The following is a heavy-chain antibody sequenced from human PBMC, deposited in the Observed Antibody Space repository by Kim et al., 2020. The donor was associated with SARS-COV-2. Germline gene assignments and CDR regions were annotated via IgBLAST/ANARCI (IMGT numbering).Heavy chain of an antibody. V-gene: IGHV3-30*18. Sequence: GGSLRLSCEASGFTFSTYAMNWVRQAPGKGLQWVAVISDAGSHKQYGDFVKGRFTISRDNSKNTLYLEMASLGAEDTAIYYCAKPYCHAYTYIPVFDSLG. CDR3: AKPYCHAYTYIPVFDS. J-gene: IGHJ4*01. CDR1: GFTFSTYA. CDR2: ISDAGSHK. D-gene: IGHD3-16*01.